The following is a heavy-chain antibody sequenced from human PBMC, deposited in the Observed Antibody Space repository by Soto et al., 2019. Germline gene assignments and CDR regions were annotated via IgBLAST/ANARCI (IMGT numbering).Heavy chain of an antibody. V-gene: IGHV3-72*01. Sequence: EVQLVESGGGLVQPGGSLRLSCAASGFTFSDHYMDWVRQAPGKGLEWVGRNRNKANSYTTEYAASVKGRFTISRDDSKNSLYLQMNSLKTEDTAVYYCASFDSDAFDIWGQGTMVTVSS. CDR3: ASFDSDAFDI. CDR1: GFTFSDHY. J-gene: IGHJ3*02. CDR2: NRNKANSYTT.